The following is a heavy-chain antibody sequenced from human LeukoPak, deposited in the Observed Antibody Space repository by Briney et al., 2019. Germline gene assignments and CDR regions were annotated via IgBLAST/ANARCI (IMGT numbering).Heavy chain of an antibody. V-gene: IGHV1-18*01. CDR3: ATSPGQLWLHG. CDR2: ISAYNGNT. J-gene: IGHJ4*02. CDR1: GYTFTSYG. D-gene: IGHD5-18*01. Sequence: ASVKVSYKASGYTFTSYGISWVRQAPGQGLEWMGWISAYNGNTNYAQKLQGRVTMTEDTSTDTAYMELSSLRSEDTAVYYCATSPGQLWLHGWGQGTLVTVSS.